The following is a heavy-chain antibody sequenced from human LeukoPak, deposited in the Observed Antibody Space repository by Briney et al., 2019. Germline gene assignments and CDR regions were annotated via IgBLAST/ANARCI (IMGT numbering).Heavy chain of an antibody. J-gene: IGHJ4*02. CDR2: IYPGDSDT. D-gene: IGHD2-21*01. V-gene: IGHV5-51*01. Sequence: GESLKISCKGSGYSFTSYWIGWVRQMPGKGLEWMGIIYPGDSDTRYSPSFQGQVTISADKSISTAYLQWSSLKASDTAMYYCASLAAAETVVIAGLFDYWGQGTLVTVSS. CDR1: GYSFTSYW. CDR3: ASLAAAETVVIAGLFDY.